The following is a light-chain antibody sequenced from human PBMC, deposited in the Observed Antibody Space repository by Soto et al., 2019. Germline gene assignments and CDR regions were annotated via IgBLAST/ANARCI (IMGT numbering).Light chain of an antibody. CDR1: ISDIGAYNL. V-gene: IGLV2-14*03. J-gene: IGLJ2*01. CDR3: CAFASKSTLL. CDR2: EGS. Sequence: QSVLTQPASVSGSPGQSITISCTGTISDIGAYNLVSWYQQHPGKAPKLIIYEGSNRPSGISFRFSGSKSGNTASLTISGLQADDEADYYCCAFASKSTLLFGGGTQLTVL.